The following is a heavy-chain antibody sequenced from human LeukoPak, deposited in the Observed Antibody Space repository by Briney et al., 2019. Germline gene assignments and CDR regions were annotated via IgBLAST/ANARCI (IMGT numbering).Heavy chain of an antibody. J-gene: IGHJ4*02. D-gene: IGHD3-9*01. V-gene: IGHV1-2*02. CDR2: INPNSGRT. CDR1: GYSFNDYY. CDR3: ARDSSDILTGYYHF. Sequence: ASVKVSCKTSGYSFNDYYLHWVRQAPGQGLEWMGWINPNSGRTNHAPKFQGRVTLTTDTSITTAYMELSSLISGDTALYYCARDSSDILTGYYHFWGRGTLVTVSS.